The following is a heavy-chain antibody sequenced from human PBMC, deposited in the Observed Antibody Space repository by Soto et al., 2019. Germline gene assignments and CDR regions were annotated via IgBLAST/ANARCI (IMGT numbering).Heavy chain of an antibody. D-gene: IGHD6-13*01. Sequence: GSLRLSCSASGFTFSSYAMSWVRQAPGKGLEWVSAISGSGGSTYYADSVKGRFTISRDNSKNTLYLQMNSLRAEDTAVYYCAKVGKQLAPPVWYFDYWGQGTLVTVYS. CDR1: GFTFSSYA. J-gene: IGHJ4*02. V-gene: IGHV3-23*01. CDR3: AKVGKQLAPPVWYFDY. CDR2: ISGSGGST.